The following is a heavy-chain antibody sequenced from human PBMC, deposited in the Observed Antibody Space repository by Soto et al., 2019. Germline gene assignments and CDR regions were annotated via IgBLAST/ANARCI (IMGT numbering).Heavy chain of an antibody. V-gene: IGHV3-21*01. Sequence: GGSLRLSCAASGFTFISYSINFFRHSPGKGLEWVSSISSSSSYIYYADSVKGRFTISRDNAKNSLYLQMNSLRAEDTAVYYCARAGEYSSSSFDYWGQGTLVTVSS. CDR1: GFTFISYS. CDR3: ARAGEYSSSSFDY. J-gene: IGHJ4*02. D-gene: IGHD6-6*01. CDR2: ISSSSSYI.